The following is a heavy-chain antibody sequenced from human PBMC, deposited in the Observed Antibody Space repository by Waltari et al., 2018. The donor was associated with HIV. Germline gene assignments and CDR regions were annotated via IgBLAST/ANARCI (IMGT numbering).Heavy chain of an antibody. J-gene: IGHJ5*02. CDR1: GYTFTSSD. CDR2: RNPNRGNT. CDR3: ARVGNWNDAGIDP. V-gene: IGHV1-8*01. D-gene: IGHD1-1*01. Sequence: QVQLVQSGAEVKKPGASVTVSFNASGYTFTSSDINLMRKATGQGLEWMGWRNPNRGNTGYAQKFQGRVTMTRNTSISTAYMELSSLRSEDTAVYYCARVGNWNDAGIDPWGQGTLVTVSS.